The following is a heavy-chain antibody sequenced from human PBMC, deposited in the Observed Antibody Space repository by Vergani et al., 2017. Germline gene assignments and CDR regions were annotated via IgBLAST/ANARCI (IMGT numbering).Heavy chain of an antibody. CDR1: GGSFTSYH. D-gene: IGHD4-11*01. CDR3: ARVNTETKGHLYYYYYMDV. CDR2: IDHTGRP. Sequence: QVQLQQWGGGLLKPSETLSLTCVVNGGSFTSYHWTWIRQSPREGLEWVGDIDHTGRPDYNPSLKSRLTMSVDKSRNQFSLTLNSVTATDTAIYFCARVNTETKGHLYYYYYMDVWGQGTAVTVS. V-gene: IGHV4-34*01. J-gene: IGHJ6*03.